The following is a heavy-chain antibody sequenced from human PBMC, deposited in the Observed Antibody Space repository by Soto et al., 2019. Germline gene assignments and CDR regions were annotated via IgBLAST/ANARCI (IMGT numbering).Heavy chain of an antibody. CDR1: GGSISSYY. Sequence: SETLSLTCTVSGGSISSYYWSWIRQPPGKGLEWIGYIYDSGSTNYNPSLKSRVTISVDMSKNQFSLKLSSVTAADTAVYYCARDRCCSGGGCYGFDPWGQGTLVTVSS. J-gene: IGHJ5*02. CDR2: IYDSGST. V-gene: IGHV4-59*01. CDR3: ARDRCCSGGGCYGFDP. D-gene: IGHD2-15*01.